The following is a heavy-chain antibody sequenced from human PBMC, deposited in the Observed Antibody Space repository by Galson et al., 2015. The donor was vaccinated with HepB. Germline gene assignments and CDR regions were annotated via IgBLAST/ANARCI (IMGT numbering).Heavy chain of an antibody. J-gene: IGHJ4*02. D-gene: IGHD6-19*01. Sequence: SLRLSCAASGFTFSSYSMNWVRQAPGKGLEWVSYISSSSSTIYYADSVKGRFTISRDNAKNTLSLQMNSLRAEDTAVYYCARAPYSTGQGYYFDYWGQGTQVTVSS. CDR3: ARAPYSTGQGYYFDY. V-gene: IGHV3-48*01. CDR1: GFTFSSYS. CDR2: ISSSSSTI.